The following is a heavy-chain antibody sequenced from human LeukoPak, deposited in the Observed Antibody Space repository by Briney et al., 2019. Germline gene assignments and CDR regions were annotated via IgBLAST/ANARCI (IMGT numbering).Heavy chain of an antibody. V-gene: IGHV3-21*01. CDR2: ISSSSSYI. CDR3: ASPEYTSSTGFDY. D-gene: IGHD6-6*01. J-gene: IGHJ4*02. Sequence: PGGSLRLSCAASGFTFSNAWMSWVRQAPGKGLEWVSSISSSSSYIYYADSVKGRFTISRDNAKNSLYLQMNSLRAEDTAVYYCASPEYTSSTGFDYWGQGTLVTVSS. CDR1: GFTFSNAW.